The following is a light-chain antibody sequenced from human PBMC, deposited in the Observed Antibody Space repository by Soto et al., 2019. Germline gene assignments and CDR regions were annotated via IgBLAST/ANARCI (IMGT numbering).Light chain of an antibody. CDR3: SSWDDGLNGYV. V-gene: IGLV1-44*01. J-gene: IGLJ1*01. CDR2: HNN. CDR1: SSNIRSNT. Sequence: QSVLTQPPSASGTPGQSVTISCSGSSSNIRSNTVNWYQQLPGTAPKLLIYHNNLRPSGVTDRFSGSKSGTSASLAISGLQSEDEADYYCSSWDDGLNGYVFGTGTKLTVL.